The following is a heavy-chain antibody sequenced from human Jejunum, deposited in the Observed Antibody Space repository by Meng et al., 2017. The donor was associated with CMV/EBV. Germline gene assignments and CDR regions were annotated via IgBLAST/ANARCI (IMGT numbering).Heavy chain of an antibody. Sequence: SNDVFGWVRQAPGQGLEWVGGVIPILTSSNYAQKFQGRVTIIADKSTTTVYMEVSSLKSEDTAIYYCASGTIFGVVTPYYYGLDVWGQGTTVTVSS. CDR2: VIPILTSS. V-gene: IGHV1-69*06. CDR3: ASGTIFGVVTPYYYGLDV. D-gene: IGHD3-3*01. J-gene: IGHJ6*02. CDR1: SNDV.